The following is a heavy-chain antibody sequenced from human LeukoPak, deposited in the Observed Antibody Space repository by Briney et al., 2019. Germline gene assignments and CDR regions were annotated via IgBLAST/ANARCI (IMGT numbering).Heavy chain of an antibody. V-gene: IGHV3-43*02. CDR2: IIGDGTNT. CDR1: GFTFDDYA. CDR3: AKDGSSGSYFDY. D-gene: IGHD1-26*01. Sequence: GGSLRLSCAASGFTFDDYAMHWVRQAPGKGLEWVSLIIGDGTNTYYADSVKGRFTISRDNSKNSLYLQMNSLRTEDTALYYCAKDGSSGSYFDYWGQGTLVTVSS. J-gene: IGHJ4*02.